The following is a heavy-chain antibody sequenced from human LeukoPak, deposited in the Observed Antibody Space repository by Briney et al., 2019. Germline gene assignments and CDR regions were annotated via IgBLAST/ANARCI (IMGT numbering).Heavy chain of an antibody. V-gene: IGHV3-11*04. Sequence: LSLTCTVSGGSISSYYWSWIRQAPGKGLEWIAYLSSSGSAFSYADSVEGRFTIARDNAKNSVYLEMNSLRADDTAVYYCARSARLMKGVVEVTALDDWGQGTLVTVSS. CDR1: GGSISSYY. CDR3: ARSARLMKGVVEVTALDD. D-gene: IGHD3-3*01. J-gene: IGHJ4*02. CDR2: LSSSGSAF.